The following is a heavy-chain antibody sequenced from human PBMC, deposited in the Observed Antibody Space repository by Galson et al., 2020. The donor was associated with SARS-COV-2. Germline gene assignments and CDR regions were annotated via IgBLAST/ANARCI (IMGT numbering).Heavy chain of an antibody. CDR2: INHSGST. Sequence: SDTLSLTCAVYVGSFSGYYWSWIRQPPGKGLEWIGEINHSGSTNYNPSLKSRVTISVDTSKNQFSLNLSSVTAADTAVYYCARGRYSSSWYGPKYYFDYWGQGTLVTVSS. V-gene: IGHV4-34*01. D-gene: IGHD6-13*01. CDR1: VGSFSGYY. J-gene: IGHJ4*02. CDR3: ARGRYSSSWYGPKYYFDY.